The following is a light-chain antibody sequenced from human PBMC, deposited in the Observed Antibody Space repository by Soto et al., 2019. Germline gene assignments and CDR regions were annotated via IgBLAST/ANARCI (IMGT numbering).Light chain of an antibody. V-gene: IGKV1-39*01. CDR3: QQSYSTLTWT. CDR1: QSISSY. Sequence: DIPMTQSPSSLSASVGDRVTITCRASQSISSYLNWYQQKPGKAPKLLIYAASSLQSGVPSRFSGSGSGTDLTLTISSLQPEDFATYYCQQSYSTLTWTFGQGTKVEIK. J-gene: IGKJ1*01. CDR2: AAS.